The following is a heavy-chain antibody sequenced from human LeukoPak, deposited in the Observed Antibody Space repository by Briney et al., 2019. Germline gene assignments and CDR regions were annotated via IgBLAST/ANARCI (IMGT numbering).Heavy chain of an antibody. J-gene: IGHJ3*02. D-gene: IGHD5-18*01. CDR3: ARVAMLKAFDI. CDR2: IDSLSNTI. CDR1: GFTFRGYG. V-gene: IGHV3-48*04. Sequence: GGSLRLSCAASGFTFRGYGMHWVRQAPGKGLEWVSYIDSLSNTIYYTNSVRSRFTISRDNAKNTLYLQMNSLRAEDTAVYYCARVAMLKAFDIWGQGTMVTVSS.